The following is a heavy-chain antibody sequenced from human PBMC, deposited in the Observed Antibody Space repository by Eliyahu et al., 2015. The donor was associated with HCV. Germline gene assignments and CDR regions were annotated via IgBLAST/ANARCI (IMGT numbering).Heavy chain of an antibody. CDR1: GFPFSSYA. J-gene: IGHJ3*02. CDR2: ISYDGSNK. CDR3: AREGWLQLQAFDI. V-gene: IGHV3-30-3*01. Sequence: QVQLVESGGGVVQPGRSLRLSCAASGFPFSSYAMHWVRQAPGKGLEWVAVISYDGSNKYYADSVKGRFTISRDNSKNTLYLQMNSLRAEDTAVYYCAREGWLQLQAFDIWGQGTMVTVSS. D-gene: IGHD5-24*01.